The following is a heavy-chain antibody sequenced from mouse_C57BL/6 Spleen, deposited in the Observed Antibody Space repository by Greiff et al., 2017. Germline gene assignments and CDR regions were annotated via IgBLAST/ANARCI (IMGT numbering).Heavy chain of an antibody. CDR3: VRQGNYDGTPFAY. V-gene: IGHV10-1*01. CDR1: GFSFNTYA. CDR2: IRSKSNNYAT. J-gene: IGHJ3*01. D-gene: IGHD1-1*01. Sequence: EVQRVESGGGLVQPKGSLKLSCAASGFSFNTYAMNWVRQAPGKGLEWVARIRSKSNNYATYYADSVKDRFTNSRDDSESMLYLQMNNLKTEDTAIYYGVRQGNYDGTPFAYWGQGTLVTVSA.